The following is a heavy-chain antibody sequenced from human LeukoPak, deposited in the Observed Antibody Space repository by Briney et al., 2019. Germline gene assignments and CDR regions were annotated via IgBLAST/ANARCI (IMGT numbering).Heavy chain of an antibody. V-gene: IGHV4-59*01. CDR3: ARRYNDAFDI. J-gene: IGHJ3*02. CDR1: GGSISNYY. CDR2: ISYSGIT. Sequence: SETLSLTCTVSGGSISNYYWNWIRQPPGKELEWIGYISYSGITNYNPSLKSRITISVDTSKNQFSLKLRSVTAADTAVYYCARRYNDAFDIWGQGTMVTVSS. D-gene: IGHD1-1*01.